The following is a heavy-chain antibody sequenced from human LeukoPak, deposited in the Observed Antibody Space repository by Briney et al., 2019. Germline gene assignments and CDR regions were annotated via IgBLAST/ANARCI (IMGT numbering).Heavy chain of an antibody. Sequence: GGSLRLSCAASGFTFISYGMSWVRQAPGKGMEWVSAISGSGGSTYYADSVKGRFTISRDNSKTTLYLQMNSLRAGDTAVYYCVLFGDYESPDGFDIWGQGTMVTVSS. CDR3: VLFGDYESPDGFDI. D-gene: IGHD4-17*01. J-gene: IGHJ3*02. V-gene: IGHV3-23*01. CDR2: ISGSGGST. CDR1: GFTFISYG.